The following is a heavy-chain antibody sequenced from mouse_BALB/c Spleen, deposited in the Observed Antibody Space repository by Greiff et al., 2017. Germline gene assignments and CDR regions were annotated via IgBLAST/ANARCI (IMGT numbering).Heavy chain of an antibody. CDR3: ARGNYGYSLYWYFDV. CDR2: ISSGGST. J-gene: IGHJ1*01. Sequence: EVKLVESGGGLVKPGGSLKLSCAASGFTFSSYAMSWVRQTPEKRLEWVASISSGGSTYYPDSVKGRFTISRDNARNILYLQMSSLRSEDTAMYYCARGNYGYSLYWYFDVWGAGTTVTVSS. CDR1: GFTFSSYA. D-gene: IGHD1-2*01. V-gene: IGHV5-6-5*01.